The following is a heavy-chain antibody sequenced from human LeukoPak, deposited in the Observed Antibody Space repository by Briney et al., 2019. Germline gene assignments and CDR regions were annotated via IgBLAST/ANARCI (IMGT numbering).Heavy chain of an antibody. V-gene: IGHV1-69*05. Sequence: SVKVSCKASGGTFSSYDISWVLQAPGQGLEWMGGIIPIFGTANYAQKFQGRVTITTDESTSTAYMELSSLRSEDTAVYYCARDRTPGTNGWFDPWGQGTLVTVSS. CDR1: GGTFSSYD. D-gene: IGHD2-8*01. CDR2: IIPIFGTA. J-gene: IGHJ5*02. CDR3: ARDRTPGTNGWFDP.